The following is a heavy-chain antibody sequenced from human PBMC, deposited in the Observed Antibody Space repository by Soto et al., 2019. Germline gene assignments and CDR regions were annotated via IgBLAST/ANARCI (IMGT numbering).Heavy chain of an antibody. CDR2: INPNSGGT. D-gene: IGHD6-19*01. V-gene: IGHV1-2*02. J-gene: IGHJ4*02. Sequence: GASVKVSFKASGYTFSGFYMHWVRQAPGQGLEWMGWINPNSGGTKSAEKFQGRVTMTRDTSISTAYMELSRLTSDDTAVYYCASAAVTGTAGLDFWGQGTQVTVS. CDR1: GYTFSGFY. CDR3: ASAAVTGTAGLDF.